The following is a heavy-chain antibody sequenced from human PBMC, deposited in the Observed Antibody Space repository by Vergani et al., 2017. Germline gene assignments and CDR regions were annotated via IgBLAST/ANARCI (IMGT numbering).Heavy chain of an antibody. CDR3: ARGNKDTAMVKDYYYYMDV. CDR2: TNHSGST. CDR1: GGSFSGYY. D-gene: IGHD5-18*01. Sequence: QVQLQQWGAGLLKPSETLSLTCAVYGGSFSGYYWSWIRQPPGKGLEWFGETNHSGSTNYNPSLKSRVTISVDTSKNQFSLKLSSVTAADTAVYYCARGNKDTAMVKDYYYYMDVWGKGTTVTVSS. J-gene: IGHJ6*03. V-gene: IGHV4-34*01.